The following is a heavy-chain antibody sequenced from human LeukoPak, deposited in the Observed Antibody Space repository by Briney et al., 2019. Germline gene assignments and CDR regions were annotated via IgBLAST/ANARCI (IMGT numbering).Heavy chain of an antibody. V-gene: IGHV3-30-3*01. CDR1: GFTFSSYA. D-gene: IGHD2-21*01. J-gene: IGHJ6*02. CDR3: AKALMIGAYYYYGMDV. CDR2: ISYDGSNK. Sequence: PGGSLRLSCAASGFTFSSYAMHWVRQAPGKGLEWVAVISYDGSNKYYADSVKGRFTISRDNSKNTLYLQMNSLRAEDTAVYYCAKALMIGAYYYYGMDVWGQGTTVTVSS.